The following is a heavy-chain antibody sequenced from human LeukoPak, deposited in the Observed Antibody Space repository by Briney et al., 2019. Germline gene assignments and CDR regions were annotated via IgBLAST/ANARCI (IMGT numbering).Heavy chain of an antibody. Sequence: PSETLSLTCTVSGGSISSYYWSWIRQPPGKGLEWIGSIYHSGSTYYNPSLKSRVTISVDTSKNQFSLKLSSVTAADTAVYYCATKTSIAAAAPYYFDYWGQGTLVTVSS. D-gene: IGHD6-13*01. CDR2: IYHSGST. J-gene: IGHJ4*02. V-gene: IGHV4-59*04. CDR3: ATKTSIAAAAPYYFDY. CDR1: GGSISSYY.